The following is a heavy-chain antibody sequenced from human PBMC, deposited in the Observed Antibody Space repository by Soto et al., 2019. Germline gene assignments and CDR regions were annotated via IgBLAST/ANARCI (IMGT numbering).Heavy chain of an antibody. CDR1: GCPISSYY. CDR2: IYYSGST. Sequence: SEPLSPTSTSSGCPISSYYWSWIRQPPGKGLERIVYIYYSGSTNYNPSLKSRVTISVDTSKNQFSLKLSSVIAADTAVYYCARSGIAARPPPLKYYFYYGMDVWGKGSTVT. V-gene: IGHV4-59*01. D-gene: IGHD6-6*01. CDR3: ARSGIAARPPPLKYYFYYGMDV. J-gene: IGHJ6*04.